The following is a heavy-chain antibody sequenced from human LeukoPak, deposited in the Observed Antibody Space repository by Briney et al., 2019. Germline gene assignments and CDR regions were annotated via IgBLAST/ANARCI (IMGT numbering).Heavy chain of an antibody. Sequence: GGSLTLSCAASGFTFSSYAMSWVRQAPGKGLEWVSAISGGGGSTYYADSVKGRFTISRDSAKNTLYLQMNSLRAEDTAVYYCVKGTYRSGWDFWGQGTLVTVSS. CDR3: VKGTYRSGWDF. J-gene: IGHJ4*02. V-gene: IGHV3-23*01. CDR1: GFTFSSYA. D-gene: IGHD6-19*01. CDR2: ISGGGGST.